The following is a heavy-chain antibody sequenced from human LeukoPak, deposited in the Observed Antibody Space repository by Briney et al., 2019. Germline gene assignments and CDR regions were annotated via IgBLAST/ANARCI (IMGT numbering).Heavy chain of an antibody. J-gene: IGHJ4*02. CDR3: ARVAEYGDYFDY. Sequence: SETLSLTCTVSGGSISSSSYYWGWIRQPPGKGLEWIGSIYYSGSTYYNPSLKSRVTISVGTSKNQFSLKLSSVTAADTAVYYCARVAEYGDYFDYWGQGTLVTVSS. D-gene: IGHD4-17*01. CDR2: IYYSGST. CDR1: GGSISSSSYY. V-gene: IGHV4-39*07.